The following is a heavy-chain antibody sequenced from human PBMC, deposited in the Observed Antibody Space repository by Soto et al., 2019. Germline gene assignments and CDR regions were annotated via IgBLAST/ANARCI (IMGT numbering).Heavy chain of an antibody. D-gene: IGHD1-26*01. J-gene: IGHJ4*02. CDR3: TRDPYSGTYYPFDY. V-gene: IGHV3-49*04. Sequence: GSLILSCTVSGFTFGDYAMSWVRQAPGKGLEWVGFIRSKAYGGTTEYAASVKGRFTISRDDSKSIAYLQVNSPKTEDTAVYYCTRDPYSGTYYPFDYWGQGTLVTVSS. CDR2: IRSKAYGGTT. CDR1: GFTFGDYA.